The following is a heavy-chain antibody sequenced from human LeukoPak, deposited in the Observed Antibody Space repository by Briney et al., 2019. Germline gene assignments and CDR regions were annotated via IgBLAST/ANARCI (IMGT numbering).Heavy chain of an antibody. Sequence: PSETLSLTCAVYGGSFSGYYWSWIRQPPGKGLEWIGEINHSGSTNYNPSLKSRVTISVDTSKNQFSLKLSSMTAADTAVYYCARRAPMDVWGKGTTVTVSS. CDR1: GGSFSGYY. V-gene: IGHV4-34*01. CDR2: INHSGST. J-gene: IGHJ6*04. CDR3: ARRAPMDV.